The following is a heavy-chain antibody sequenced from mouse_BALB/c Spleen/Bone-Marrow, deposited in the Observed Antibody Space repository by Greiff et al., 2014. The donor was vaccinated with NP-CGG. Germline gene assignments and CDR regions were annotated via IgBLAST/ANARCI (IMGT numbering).Heavy chain of an antibody. CDR3: ARGRFAY. CDR1: GYTFTEYT. V-gene: IGHV1-18*01. CDR2: INPNIGGT. Sequence: VQLQQSGPELVKPGASVKISCKTSGYTFTEYTIHWVKQSRGKSLEWIGNINPNIGGTTYNQKFKGKATLTVDMSSSTAYMDLRSLTSEDSAVYYCARGRFAYWGQGTLVTVSA. J-gene: IGHJ3*01.